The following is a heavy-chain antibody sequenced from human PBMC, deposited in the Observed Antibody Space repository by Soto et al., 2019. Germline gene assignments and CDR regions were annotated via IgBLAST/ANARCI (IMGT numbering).Heavy chain of an antibody. D-gene: IGHD6-19*01. J-gene: IGHJ4*02. CDR3: AREGYSSGWYPPHY. CDR1: GFTFSGYW. Sequence: GGSLRLSCAASGFTFSGYWMSWVRQAPGKGLEWVANINQDGSGKYYVDSVKGRFTISRDNAKNSLYLQMNSLRAEDTAVYYCAREGYSSGWYPPHYWGQGTLVTVSS. CDR2: INQDGSGK. V-gene: IGHV3-7*01.